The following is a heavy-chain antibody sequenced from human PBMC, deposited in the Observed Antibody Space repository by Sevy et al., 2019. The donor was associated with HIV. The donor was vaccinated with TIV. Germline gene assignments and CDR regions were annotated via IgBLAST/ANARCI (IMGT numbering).Heavy chain of an antibody. CDR3: AKNESCWSGYLAMDV. J-gene: IGHJ6*02. V-gene: IGHV3-23*01. CDR2: ISGSGDNT. Sequence: GGSLRLSCAASGFTFSNYAMNWVRQTPGKGLEWVSSISGSGDNTYYADSVKGRFTISRDISYNTVTLQMSSLRAKDTAVYYCAKNESCWSGYLAMDVWGQGTTATVSS. D-gene: IGHD3-3*01. CDR1: GFTFSNYA.